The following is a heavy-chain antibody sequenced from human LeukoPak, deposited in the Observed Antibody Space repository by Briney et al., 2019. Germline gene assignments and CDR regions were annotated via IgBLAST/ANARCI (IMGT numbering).Heavy chain of an antibody. D-gene: IGHD3-22*01. J-gene: IGHJ3*02. CDR2: IYYSGST. V-gene: IGHV4-59*01. CDR1: GGSISSYY. Sequence: PSETLSLTCTVSGGSISSYYWSWIRQPPGKGLEWIGYIYYSGSTNYNPSLKSRVTISVDTSKNQFSLKLSSVTAADTAVYYCARHSSGYLGAFDIWGQGTMVTVSS. CDR3: ARHSSGYLGAFDI.